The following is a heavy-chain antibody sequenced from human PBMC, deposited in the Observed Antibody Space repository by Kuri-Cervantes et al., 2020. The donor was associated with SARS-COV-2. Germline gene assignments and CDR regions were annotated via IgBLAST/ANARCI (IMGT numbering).Heavy chain of an antibody. CDR3: ARDLSTVLGEDYFDY. D-gene: IGHD2-8*01. CDR2: IWYDGSNK. V-gene: IGHV3-33*01. CDR1: GFTFSSYG. J-gene: IGHJ4*02. Sequence: LSLTCAGSGFTFSSYGMHWVRQAPGKGLEWVAVIWYDGSNKYYADSVEGRFTISRDNSKNTLYLQMNSLRAEDTAVYYCARDLSTVLGEDYFDYWGQGTLVTVSS.